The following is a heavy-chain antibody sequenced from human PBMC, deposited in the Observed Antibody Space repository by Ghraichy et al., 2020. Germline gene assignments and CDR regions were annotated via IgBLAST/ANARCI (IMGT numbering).Heavy chain of an antibody. CDR1: GGTFSSYA. J-gene: IGHJ5*02. Sequence: SVKVSCKASGGTFSSYAISWVRQAPGQGLEWMGGIIPIFGTANYAQKFQGRVTITADKSTSTAYMELSSLRSEDTAVYYCARLTYDSHRVRAKNWFDPWGQGTLVTVSS. CDR2: IIPIFGTA. V-gene: IGHV1-69*06. D-gene: IGHD3-22*01. CDR3: ARLTYDSHRVRAKNWFDP.